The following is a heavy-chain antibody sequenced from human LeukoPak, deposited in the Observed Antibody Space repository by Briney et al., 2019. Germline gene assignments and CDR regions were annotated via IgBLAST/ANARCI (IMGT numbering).Heavy chain of an antibody. V-gene: IGHV3-48*01. J-gene: IGHJ4*02. D-gene: IGHD3-16*01. CDR3: GRSMISLGGAIDH. Sequence: GGSLRLSCAAPGFTFSSYSVNWVRQAPGKGLEWVSYISSTSVTIYYADSVRGRFTVSRDNAGDSLYLQMNSLRVEDTAVYYCGRSMISLGGAIDHWGQGAQVTVSS. CDR2: ISSTSVTI. CDR1: GFTFSSYS.